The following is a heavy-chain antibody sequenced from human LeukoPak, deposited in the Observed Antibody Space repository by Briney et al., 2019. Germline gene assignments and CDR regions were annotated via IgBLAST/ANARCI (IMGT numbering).Heavy chain of an antibody. J-gene: IGHJ4*02. CDR1: GFTFNIYT. D-gene: IGHD1-1*01. CDR2: IRHSDGNT. Sequence: AGGSLRLSCAASGFTFNIYTMYWVRQAPGKGLEWVSGIRHSDGNTYYADSVKGRFTISSDKSKNILFLQMNSLRAEDTALYYCAKGQETESRLDSWGQGTLVTVSS. V-gene: IGHV3-23*01. CDR3: AKGQETESRLDS.